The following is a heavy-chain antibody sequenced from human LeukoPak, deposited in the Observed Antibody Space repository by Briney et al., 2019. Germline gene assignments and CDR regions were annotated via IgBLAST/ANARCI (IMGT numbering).Heavy chain of an antibody. CDR2: INPNSGGT. CDR1: GYTFTSYG. V-gene: IGHV1-2*06. CDR3: ARVDFWSGLFDY. D-gene: IGHD3-3*01. Sequence: GASVKVSCKASGYTFTSYGISWVRQAPGQGLEWMGRINPNSGGTNYAQKFQGRVTMTRDTSISTAYMELSRLRSDDTAVYYCARVDFWSGLFDYWGQGTLVTVSS. J-gene: IGHJ4*02.